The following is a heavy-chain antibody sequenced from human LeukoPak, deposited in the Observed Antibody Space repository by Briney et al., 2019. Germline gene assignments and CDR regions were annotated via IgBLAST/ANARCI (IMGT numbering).Heavy chain of an antibody. CDR1: GFTFSSYS. D-gene: IGHD6-6*01. CDR2: ISSSSSYI. V-gene: IGHV3-21*01. Sequence: PGGSLRLSCAASGFTFSSYSMNWVRQAPGKGLEWVSSISSSSSYIYYADSVKGRFTISRDNAKNSLYLQMNSLRAEDRAVYYCARQPEDDIAAVPFSDYWGQGTLVTVSS. J-gene: IGHJ4*02. CDR3: ARQPEDDIAAVPFSDY.